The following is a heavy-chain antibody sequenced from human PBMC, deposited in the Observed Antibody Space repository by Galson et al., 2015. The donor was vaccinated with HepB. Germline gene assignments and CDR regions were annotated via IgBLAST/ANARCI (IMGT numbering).Heavy chain of an antibody. D-gene: IGHD2-2*02. CDR2: MNPNRGNT. J-gene: IGHJ4*02. CDR1: DSTFISYV. V-gene: IGHV1-8*01. Sequence: SVKVSCKASDSTFISYVINWVRQATGQGLEWMGWMNPNRGNTAYAQKFQCRVTMTRDTSISTVYMELSSLRSEDTAVYYWTRSRGYCTTASCYKINVGDYWNQGTLVTVSS. CDR3: TRSRGYCTTASCYKINVGDY.